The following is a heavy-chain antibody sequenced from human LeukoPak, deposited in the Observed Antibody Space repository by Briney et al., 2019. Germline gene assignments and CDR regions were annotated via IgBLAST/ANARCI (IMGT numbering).Heavy chain of an antibody. V-gene: IGHV4-30-4*01. CDR3: AREIPILAGYPDY. CDR2: IYYSGST. D-gene: IGHD3-9*01. CDR1: GGSISSGDYY. J-gene: IGHJ4*02. Sequence: SETLSLTCTVSGGSISSGDYYWSWIRQPPGKGLEWIGYIYYSGSTYYNPSLKCRVTISVDTSKNQFSLKLSSVTAADTAVYYCAREIPILAGYPDYWGQGTLVTVSS.